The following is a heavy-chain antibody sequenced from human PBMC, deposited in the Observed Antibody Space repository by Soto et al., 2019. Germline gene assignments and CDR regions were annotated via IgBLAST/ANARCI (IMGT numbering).Heavy chain of an antibody. CDR2: IYYSGST. Sequence: SETLSLTCTVAGGSVSSGRYYWSWIRQPPGKGLEWIGYIYYSGSTNYNPSLKSRVTISVDTSKNQFSLKLSSVTAADTAVYYCARPLYSYGPMDVWGQGTTVTSP. CDR3: ARPLYSYGPMDV. J-gene: IGHJ6*02. D-gene: IGHD5-18*01. CDR1: GGSVSSGRYY. V-gene: IGHV4-61*01.